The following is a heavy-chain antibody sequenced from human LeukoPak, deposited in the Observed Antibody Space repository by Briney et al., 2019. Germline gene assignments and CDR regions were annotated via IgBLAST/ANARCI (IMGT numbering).Heavy chain of an antibody. CDR3: ARSGYDKTGIGY. J-gene: IGHJ4*02. CDR2: INPNSGTT. V-gene: IGHV1-2*02. D-gene: IGHD5-12*01. Sequence: ASVKVSCKASGYTFTGYYMHWVRQAPGQGLEWMGWINPNSGTTDYAQKFRGRVTMSSDTSINTAYMELSSLTSGDTAVYYCARSGYDKTGIGYWGQGTLVTVSS. CDR1: GYTFTGYY.